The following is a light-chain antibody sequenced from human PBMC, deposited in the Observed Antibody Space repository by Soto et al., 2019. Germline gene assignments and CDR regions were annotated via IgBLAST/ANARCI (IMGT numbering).Light chain of an antibody. CDR2: GAS. V-gene: IGKV3-20*01. J-gene: IGKJ1*01. CDR1: QSVSSN. Sequence: PVDRSTLSCRASQSVSSNLAWYQQKPGQAPRLLIYGASSRATGIPDRFTGSGTGTDFTLTISRLEPEDFAVYYCQHYGRSPMFGPGTKVDIK. CDR3: QHYGRSPM.